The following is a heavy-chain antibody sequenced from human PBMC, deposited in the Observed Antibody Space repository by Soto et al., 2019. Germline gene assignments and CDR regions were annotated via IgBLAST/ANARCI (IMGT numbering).Heavy chain of an antibody. J-gene: IGHJ6*02. V-gene: IGHV4-4*02. D-gene: IGHD3-9*01. Sequence: PSETLSLTCAVSGGSISTSNWWSWVRQPPGKGLEWIGEIYHSGSTNYNPSLKSRVTISVDKSKNQFSLKLSSLTAADTAVYYCASGGLAYDILTCYYRVSPPGFGMDVWGQGTTVTVSS. CDR2: IYHSGST. CDR1: GGSISTSNW. CDR3: ASGGLAYDILTCYYRVSPPGFGMDV.